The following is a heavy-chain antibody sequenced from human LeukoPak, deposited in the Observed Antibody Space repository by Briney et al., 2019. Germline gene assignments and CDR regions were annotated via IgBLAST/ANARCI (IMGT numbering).Heavy chain of an antibody. Sequence: GSSVKVSCKASGGTFSSYAISWVRQAPGQGREWMGGIIPIFGTANYAQKFQGRVTITADESTSTAYMELSSLRSEDTAVYYCARDGPRSSSPSSPNDYWGQGTLVTVSS. CDR1: GGTFSSYA. V-gene: IGHV1-69*01. J-gene: IGHJ4*02. CDR3: ARDGPRSSSPSSPNDY. CDR2: IIPIFGTA. D-gene: IGHD6-13*01.